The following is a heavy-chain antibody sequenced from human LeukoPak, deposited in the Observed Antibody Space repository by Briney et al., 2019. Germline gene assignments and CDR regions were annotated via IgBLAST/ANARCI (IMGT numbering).Heavy chain of an antibody. Sequence: SETLSLTCTVSGGSISSYYWSWIRQPAGKGLEWIGRIYTSGCTNYNPSLKSRVTMSVDTSKNQFSLKLSSVTAADTAVYYCAREVWGSPENWFDPWGQGTLVTVSS. V-gene: IGHV4-4*07. CDR3: AREVWGSPENWFDP. D-gene: IGHD3-10*01. CDR1: GGSISSYY. CDR2: IYTSGCT. J-gene: IGHJ5*02.